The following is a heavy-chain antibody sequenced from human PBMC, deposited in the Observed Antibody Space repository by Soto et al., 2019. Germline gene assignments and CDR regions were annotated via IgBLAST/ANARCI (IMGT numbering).Heavy chain of an antibody. CDR3: ATPAFGASWYFDP. CDR1: GGPFSSHT. Sequence: QDQLVQSGAEVKKPGSSVKVSCKAFGGPFSSHTFSWVRQAPGQGLEWMGRIIPALGTTTYAQKFQGRVKIPADESVTTVTMELNRLRTEDPPVYYCATPAFGASWYFDPGGRGTLVTVSP. CDR2: IIPALGTT. J-gene: IGHJ2*01. D-gene: IGHD3-10*01. V-gene: IGHV1-69*08.